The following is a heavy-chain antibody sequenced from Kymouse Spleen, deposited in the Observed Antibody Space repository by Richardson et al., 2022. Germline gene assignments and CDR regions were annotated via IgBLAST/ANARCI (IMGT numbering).Heavy chain of an antibody. CDR3: ARQGQLGDYYYYYGMDV. J-gene: IGHJ6*02. D-gene: IGHD6-6*01. Sequence: QLQLQESGPGLVKPSETLSLTCTVSGGSISSSSYYWGWIRQPPGKGLEWIGSIYYSGSTYYNPSLKSRVTISVDTSKNQFSLKLSSVTAADTAVYYCARQGQLGDYYYYYGMDVWGQGTTVTVSS. CDR2: IYYSGST. CDR1: GGSISSSSYY. V-gene: IGHV4-39*01.